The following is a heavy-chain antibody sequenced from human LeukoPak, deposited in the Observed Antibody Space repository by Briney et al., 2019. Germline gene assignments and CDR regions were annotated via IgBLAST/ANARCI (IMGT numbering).Heavy chain of an antibody. CDR1: GFTFSSYS. V-gene: IGHV3-21*01. CDR2: ISSSSSYI. CDR3: ARDFTAGVCYSDY. Sequence: PGGSLRLSCAASGFTFSSYSMNWVRQAPGKGLEWVSSISSSSSYIYYADSVKGRFTISRDNAKNSLYLQMNSLRAEDTAVYYCARDFTAGVCYSDYWGQGTLVTVSS. J-gene: IGHJ4*02. D-gene: IGHD2-8*01.